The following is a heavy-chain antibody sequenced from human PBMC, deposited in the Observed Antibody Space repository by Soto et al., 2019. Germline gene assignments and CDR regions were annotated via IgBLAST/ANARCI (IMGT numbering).Heavy chain of an antibody. D-gene: IGHD2-8*02. CDR3: TRRYYWTVSYFDP. V-gene: IGHV4-39*01. CDR1: GASISIHNYY. Sequence: SETLSLTCTVSGASISIHNYYWTCIRHPRGKGVWCIGSSYYSGTTYYQPSLRSGATLVVESYKDQFSLRLTSVAAADTAIYCGTRRYYWTVSYFDPWGPGALVTVSS. CDR2: SYYSGTT. J-gene: IGHJ5*02.